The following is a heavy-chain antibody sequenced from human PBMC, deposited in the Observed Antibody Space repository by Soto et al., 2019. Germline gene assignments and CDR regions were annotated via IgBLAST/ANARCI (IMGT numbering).Heavy chain of an antibody. V-gene: IGHV4-4*07. J-gene: IGHJ4*02. CDR1: GGSISSYY. CDR3: ASLGPTIDF. CDR2: IHSSGQT. Sequence: SETLSLTCTVSGGSISSYYWNWIRQPAGKGLEWIGRIHSSGQTNYNSSLSSRVSMSVDTSKSQISLKLTSVTAADTAVYYCASLGPTIDFWGQGTLVSVSA. D-gene: IGHD1-26*01.